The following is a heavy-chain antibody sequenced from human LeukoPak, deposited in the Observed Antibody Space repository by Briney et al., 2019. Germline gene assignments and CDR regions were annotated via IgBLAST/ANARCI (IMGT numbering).Heavy chain of an antibody. CDR2: INPNSGGT. J-gene: IGHJ2*01. Sequence: GASVKVSCKASGYTFTGYYMHWVRQAPGQGLEWMGWINPNSGGTNYAQKFQGRVTMTRDTSISTAHMELSRLRSDDTAVYYCARWGPRITYSSGWYWYFDLWGRGTLVTVSS. CDR3: ARWGPRITYSSGWYWYFDL. V-gene: IGHV1-2*02. D-gene: IGHD6-19*01. CDR1: GYTFTGYY.